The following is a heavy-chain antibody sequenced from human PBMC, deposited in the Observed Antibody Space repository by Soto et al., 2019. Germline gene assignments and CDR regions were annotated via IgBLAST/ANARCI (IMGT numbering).Heavy chain of an antibody. CDR2: IYYSGST. D-gene: IGHD2-2*01. Sequence: SETLSLTCTVSGGSISSGGYYWSWIRQHPGKGLEWIGYIYYSGSTYYNPSLKSRVTISVDTSKNQFSLKLSSVTAADTAVYYCARFIPSYIVVVPAAIPYNWFDPWGQGTLVTAPQ. J-gene: IGHJ5*02. CDR3: ARFIPSYIVVVPAAIPYNWFDP. CDR1: GGSISSGGYY. V-gene: IGHV4-31*03.